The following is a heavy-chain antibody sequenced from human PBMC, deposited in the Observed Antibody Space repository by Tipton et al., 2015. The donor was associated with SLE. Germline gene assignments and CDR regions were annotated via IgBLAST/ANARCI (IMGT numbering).Heavy chain of an antibody. CDR3: AHNWNLGT. J-gene: IGHJ5*02. CDR1: GFTFTTYD. D-gene: IGHD1-1*01. Sequence: SLRLSCAASGFTFTTYDMSWVRQAPGMGLEWVSGISSTGGSTFYADSVKGRFTISKDNSKNTLYLQMNSLRAQDTAIYYCAHNWNLGTWGQGSLVTVSS. CDR2: ISSTGGST. V-gene: IGHV3-23*01.